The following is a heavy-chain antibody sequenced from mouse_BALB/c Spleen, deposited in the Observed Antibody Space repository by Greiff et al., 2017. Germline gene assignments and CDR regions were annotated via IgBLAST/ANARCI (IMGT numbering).Heavy chain of an antibody. D-gene: IGHD2-14*01. Sequence: QVQLQQSGAELARPGASVKLSCKASGYTFTSYWMQWVKQRPGQGLEWIGAIYPGDGDTRYTQKFKGKATLTADKSSSTAYMQLSSLASEDSAVYYCARGRYDVNYFDYWGQGTTLTVSS. V-gene: IGHV1-87*01. CDR3: ARGRYDVNYFDY. CDR2: IYPGDGDT. J-gene: IGHJ2*01. CDR1: GYTFTSYW.